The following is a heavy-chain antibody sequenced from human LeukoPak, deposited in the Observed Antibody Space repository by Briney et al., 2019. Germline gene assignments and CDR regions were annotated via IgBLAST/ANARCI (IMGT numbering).Heavy chain of an antibody. CDR2: ISSSSSYT. J-gene: IGHJ4*02. D-gene: IGHD2-2*01. CDR1: GFTFSDYY. Sequence: GGSLRLSRAASGFTFSDYYMSWIRQAPGKGLEWVSYISSSSSYTNYADSVKGRFTISRDNAKNSLYLQMNSLRAEDTAVYYCARDPLYCSSTSCYDYWGQGTLVTVSS. CDR3: ARDPLYCSSTSCYDY. V-gene: IGHV3-11*05.